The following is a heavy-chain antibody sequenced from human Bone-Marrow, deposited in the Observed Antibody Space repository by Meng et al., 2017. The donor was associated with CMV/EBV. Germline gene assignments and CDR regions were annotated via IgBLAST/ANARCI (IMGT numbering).Heavy chain of an antibody. CDR2: IYYSGST. CDR3: ARGGGDTAMAYYYYYGMDV. J-gene: IGHJ6*02. V-gene: IGHV4-59*01. CDR1: GGSISSYY. Sequence: GSLRLSCTVSGGSISSYYWSWIRQPPGKGLEWIGYIYYSGSTNYNPSLKSRVTISVDTSKNQFSLKLSSVTAADTAVYYCARGGGDTAMAYYYYYGMDVWGQGTTVTVSS. D-gene: IGHD5-18*01.